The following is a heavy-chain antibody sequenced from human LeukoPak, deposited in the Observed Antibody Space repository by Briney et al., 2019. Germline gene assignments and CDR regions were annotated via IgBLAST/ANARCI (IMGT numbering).Heavy chain of an antibody. CDR1: GFTFSSYA. D-gene: IGHD3-10*01. J-gene: IGHJ4*02. CDR3: AKFRGFYFDL. CDR2: ISSSGGST. Sequence: QTGGSLRLSCAASGFTFSSYAMSWVRQAPGKGLEWVSAISSSGGSTYYPDSVKGRFTISRDNPTNTLFLQMNSLRAEDTAVYYCAKFRGFYFDLWGQGTLVTVSS. V-gene: IGHV3-23*01.